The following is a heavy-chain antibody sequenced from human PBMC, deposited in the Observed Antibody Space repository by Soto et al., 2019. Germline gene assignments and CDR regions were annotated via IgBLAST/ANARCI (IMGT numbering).Heavy chain of an antibody. Sequence: SETLSLTCTVSGGSISSSSYYWGWIRQPPGKGLEWIGSIYYSGSTYYNPSLKSRVTISVDTSKNQFSLKLSSVTTADTAVYYSASHKYHSSGPSADWGQGTLVTVSS. D-gene: IGHD3-22*01. CDR1: GGSISSSSYY. V-gene: IGHV4-39*01. CDR3: ASHKYHSSGPSAD. J-gene: IGHJ4*02. CDR2: IYYSGST.